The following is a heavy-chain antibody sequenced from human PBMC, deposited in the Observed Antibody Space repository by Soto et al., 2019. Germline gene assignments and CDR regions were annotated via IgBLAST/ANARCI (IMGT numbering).Heavy chain of an antibody. J-gene: IGHJ5*02. CDR3: ARVVPGAEAWFGP. CDR1: VYTFSNYG. Sequence: ASVKVSCKTSVYTFSNYGITWVRQAPGQPLEWLGWISLYSDGTNYAQKFQGRVSMTTDTSTTTAYMELRSLRSDDTAVYYCARVVPGAEAWFGPWGQGTLVTVSS. V-gene: IGHV1-18*01. D-gene: IGHD2-2*01. CDR2: ISLYSDGT.